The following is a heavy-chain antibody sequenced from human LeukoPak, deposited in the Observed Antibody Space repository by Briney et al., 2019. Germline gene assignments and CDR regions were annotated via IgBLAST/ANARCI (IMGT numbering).Heavy chain of an antibody. J-gene: IGHJ4*02. V-gene: IGHV1-69*04. CDR3: ARDGNSSGWYADY. Sequence: SVKVSCKASGGTFSSYTISWVRQAPGQGLEWMGRIIPILGIANYAQKFQGRVTITADKSTSTAYMELSSLRSEDTAVYYCARDGNSSGWYADYWGQGTLVTVYS. CDR2: IIPILGIA. CDR1: GGTFSSYT. D-gene: IGHD6-19*01.